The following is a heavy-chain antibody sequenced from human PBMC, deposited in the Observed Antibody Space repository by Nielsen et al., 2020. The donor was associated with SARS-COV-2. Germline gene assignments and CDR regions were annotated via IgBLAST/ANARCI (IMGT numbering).Heavy chain of an antibody. CDR1: GGSMSYYY. J-gene: IGHJ5*02. V-gene: IGHV3-15*01. CDR2: IKSKIDGGTT. CDR3: ATARYCSRTSCSAGTDMFDP. Sequence: ETLSLTCTVSGGSMSYYYWSWVRQAPGKGLEWVGRIKSKIDGGTTDYAAPVKDRFTISRDDSKNTVYLVMSSLRTEDTAVYYCATARYCSRTSCSAGTDMFDPWGQGTQVIVSS. D-gene: IGHD2-2*01.